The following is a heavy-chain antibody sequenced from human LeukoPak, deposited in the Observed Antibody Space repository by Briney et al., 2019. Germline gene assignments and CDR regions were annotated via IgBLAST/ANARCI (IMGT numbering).Heavy chain of an antibody. CDR2: MSGSGGSI. J-gene: IGHJ5*02. CDR3: AKYTAVGVRWFDP. CDR1: GFXFSSYA. V-gene: IGHV3-23*01. Sequence: GGSLRLSCAASGFXFSSYAISWVRQAPGKGLEWVSAMSGSGGSIYYADSVKGRFTISGDNSKNTLYLQMNSLRAEDTAVYYCAKYTAVGVRWFDPWGQGTLVTVSS. D-gene: IGHD4-23*01.